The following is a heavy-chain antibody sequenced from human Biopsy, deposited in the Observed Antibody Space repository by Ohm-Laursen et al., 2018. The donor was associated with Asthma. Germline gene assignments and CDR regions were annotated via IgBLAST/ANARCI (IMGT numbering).Heavy chain of an antibody. CDR1: GFTFSNYG. D-gene: IGHD1-26*01. J-gene: IGHJ4*02. CDR3: AKDVFPGWELRRGPDY. V-gene: IGHV3-30*18. Sequence: SLRLSCSASGFTFSNYGMHWVRQAPGKGLDWVAVISFDGSNKNYTDSVKGRFTISRDNSRNTLHLQMNSLRAEDTAVYYCAKDVFPGWELRRGPDYWGRGTLVTISS. CDR2: ISFDGSNK.